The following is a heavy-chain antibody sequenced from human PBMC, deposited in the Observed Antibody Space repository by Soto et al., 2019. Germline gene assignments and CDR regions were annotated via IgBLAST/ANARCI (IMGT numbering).Heavy chain of an antibody. CDR3: ARSRANYYDSRGYYYSTFDY. J-gene: IGHJ4*02. D-gene: IGHD3-22*01. CDR1: GGTFSSNA. CDR2: IIPMFGTA. Sequence: QVKLVQSGAEVKKPGSSVKVSCKTSGGTFSSNAISWVRQAPGQGLEWMGGIIPMFGTANYAQKFQGRVTITADESTSTAYMELSSLRSEATAVYYCARSRANYYDSRGYYYSTFDYWGQGTLVTVSS. V-gene: IGHV1-69*12.